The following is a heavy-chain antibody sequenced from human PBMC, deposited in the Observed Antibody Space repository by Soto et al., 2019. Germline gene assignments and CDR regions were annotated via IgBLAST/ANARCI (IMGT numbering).Heavy chain of an antibody. Sequence: SETLSLTCAVYGGSFSGYYWSWIRQPPGKGLEWIGEINHSGSTNYNPSLKSRVTISVETSKNQFSLKLSSVTAADTAVYYCARMSTTVVKGAGYYYYGMDVWGQGTTVTVSS. J-gene: IGHJ6*02. V-gene: IGHV4-34*01. D-gene: IGHD4-17*01. CDR2: INHSGST. CDR1: GGSFSGYY. CDR3: ARMSTTVVKGAGYYYYGMDV.